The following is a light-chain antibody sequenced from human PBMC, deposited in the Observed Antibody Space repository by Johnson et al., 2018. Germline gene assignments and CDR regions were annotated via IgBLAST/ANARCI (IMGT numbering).Light chain of an antibody. J-gene: IGLJ1*01. CDR1: SSNIGNNY. V-gene: IGLV1-51*02. CDR3: GTWDSSLSAGNV. Sequence: QSVLTQPHSVSAAPGQKVTISCSGSSSNIGNNYVSWYQQLPGTAPKLLIYENNKRPSGIPDRFSGSKSGTSATLGITGLQTGDEVDYYCGTWDSSLSAGNVFGTGTKVTVL. CDR2: ENN.